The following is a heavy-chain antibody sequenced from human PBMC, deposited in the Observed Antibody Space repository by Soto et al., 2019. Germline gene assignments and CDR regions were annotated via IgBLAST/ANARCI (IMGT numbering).Heavy chain of an antibody. J-gene: IGHJ4*02. CDR2: IYYSGST. CDR1: GGSTSSYY. CDR3: ARDKHSSGFYALDY. D-gene: IGHD3-22*01. Sequence: QVQLQESGPGLVKPSETLSLTCTVSGGSTSSYYWSWIRQPPGKGLEWIGYIYYSGSTNYTPSLKSRVTVSLDTAENQVSLKLSSVSAADTAVYYCARDKHSSGFYALDYWGQGTLVTVSS. V-gene: IGHV4-59*01.